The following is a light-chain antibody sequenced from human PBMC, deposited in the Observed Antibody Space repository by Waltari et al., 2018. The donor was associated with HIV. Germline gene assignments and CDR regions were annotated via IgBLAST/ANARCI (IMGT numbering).Light chain of an antibody. CDR1: RSLVHRNGNNY. CDR3: MQSEQFPHT. CDR2: RVS. V-gene: IGKV2-24*01. J-gene: IGKJ2*01. Sequence: DIVMTQTPLSLPVSLGQTASFSCRSSRSLVHRNGNNYLRWVQLRPGQPPRPLIYRVSNRVSGVPDRFSGSGAGTNFSLKISSVEAEDVGLYYCMQSEQFPHTFGQGTKLEI.